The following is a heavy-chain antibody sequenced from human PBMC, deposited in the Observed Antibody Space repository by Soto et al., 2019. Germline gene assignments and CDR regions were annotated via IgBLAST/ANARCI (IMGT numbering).Heavy chain of an antibody. CDR3: ARASGVRYSIAAAGTIDY. V-gene: IGHV3-30-3*01. CDR1: GFTFSSYA. Sequence: QVQLVESGGGVVQPGRSLRLSCAASGFTFSSYAMHWVRQAPGKGLEWVAVISYDGSNKYYADSVEGRFTISRDNSKNTLYLQMNSLRAEDTAVYYCARASGVRYSIAAAGTIDYWGQGTLVTVSS. D-gene: IGHD6-13*01. CDR2: ISYDGSNK. J-gene: IGHJ4*02.